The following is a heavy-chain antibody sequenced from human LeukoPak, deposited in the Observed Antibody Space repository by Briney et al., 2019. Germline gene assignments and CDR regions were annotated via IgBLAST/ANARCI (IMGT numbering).Heavy chain of an antibody. D-gene: IGHD3-22*01. CDR1: GGTFSSYA. CDR3: ARSTRRYYYDSSGYYPFDY. Sequence: SVKVSCKASGGTFSSYAISWVRQAPGQGLEWMGGIIPIFGTANYAQKFQGRVTITADESTSTAYMELSSLRSEDTAVYYCARSTRRYYYDSSGYYPFDYWGQGTLVAVSS. CDR2: IIPIFGTA. J-gene: IGHJ4*02. V-gene: IGHV1-69*13.